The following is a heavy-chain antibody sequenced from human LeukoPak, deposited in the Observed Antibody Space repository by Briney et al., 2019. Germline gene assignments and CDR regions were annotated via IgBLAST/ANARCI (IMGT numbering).Heavy chain of an antibody. CDR2: IYYTGST. CDR1: GGSISSYY. D-gene: IGHD6-13*01. V-gene: IGHV4-59*01. J-gene: IGHJ5*02. Sequence: SETLSLTCTVSGGSISSYYWTWIRQPPGRGLEWIGYIYYTGSTNYNPSLKGRVTMSVDTSKNQFSLRLSSVTAADTAVYYCAREGIVVVGTDWFDPWGQGTLVTVSS. CDR3: AREGIVVVGTDWFDP.